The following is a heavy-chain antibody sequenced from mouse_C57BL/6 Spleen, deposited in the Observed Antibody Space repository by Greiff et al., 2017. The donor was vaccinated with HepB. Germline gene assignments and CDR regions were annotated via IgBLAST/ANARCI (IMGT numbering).Heavy chain of an antibody. CDR1: GYTFTSYW. Sequence: QVQLQQPGAELVKPGASVKVSCKASGYTFTSYWMHWVKQRPGQGLEWIGRIHPSDSDTNYNQKFKGKATLTVDKSSSQAYMQLSSLTSEASAVYYCAIFEGYWDYFDYWGQGTTLTVSS. V-gene: IGHV1-74*01. CDR3: AIFEGYWDYFDY. J-gene: IGHJ2*01. D-gene: IGHD2-3*01. CDR2: IHPSDSDT.